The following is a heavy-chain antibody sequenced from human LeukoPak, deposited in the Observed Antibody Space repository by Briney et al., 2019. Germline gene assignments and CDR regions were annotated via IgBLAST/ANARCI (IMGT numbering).Heavy chain of an antibody. CDR2: ISSSSSYI. CDR1: GFTFSSYS. J-gene: IGHJ6*02. D-gene: IGHD2-15*01. CDR3: ARDRVAAVDWNYYGMDV. V-gene: IGHV3-21*01. Sequence: GGSLRLSCAASGFTFSSYSMNWVRQAPGKGLEWVSSISSSSSYIYYADSVKGRFTISRDNAKNSLYLQMNSLRAEDTAVYYGARDRVAAVDWNYYGMDVWGQGTTVTVSS.